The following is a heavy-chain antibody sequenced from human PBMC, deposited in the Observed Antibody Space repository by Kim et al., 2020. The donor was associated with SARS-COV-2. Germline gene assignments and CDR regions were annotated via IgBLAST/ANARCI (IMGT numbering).Heavy chain of an antibody. V-gene: IGHV3-53*01. CDR2: IYPDGST. CDR1: GFTVSGAY. J-gene: IGHJ2*01. D-gene: IGHD1-1*01. Sequence: GGSLRLSCAASGFTVSGAYMSWVRQAPGKGLEWVSLIYPDGSTFYADSVKGRFTISRDNSKNTLYLQMNSLRDEDTAVYYCAREGQEHNAWSFALWGRGT. CDR3: AREGQEHNAWSFAL.